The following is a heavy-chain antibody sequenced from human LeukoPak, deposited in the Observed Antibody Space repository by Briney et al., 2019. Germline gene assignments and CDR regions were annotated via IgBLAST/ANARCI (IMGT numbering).Heavy chain of an antibody. CDR3: ARGKYFSTPHGAFDI. J-gene: IGHJ3*02. CDR1: GYTFTSYY. CDR2: ISPSGGST. Sequence: ASVKVSCRASGYTFTSYYMHWVRQAPGQGPEWMGVISPSGGSTIYAQKFKGRVTLTRDMSTSTDYLELSSLRSEDTAVYYCARGKYFSTPHGAFDIWGQGTMVTVSS. V-gene: IGHV1-46*01. D-gene: IGHD2/OR15-2a*01.